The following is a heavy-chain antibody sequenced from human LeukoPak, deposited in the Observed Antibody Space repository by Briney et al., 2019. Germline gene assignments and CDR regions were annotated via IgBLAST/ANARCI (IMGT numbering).Heavy chain of an antibody. V-gene: IGHV3-23*01. CDR2: ISGSGGST. CDR3: AKSTDDYDFWSGYFPFDY. CDR1: GFTFSSYA. J-gene: IGHJ4*02. Sequence: GGSLRLSCAASGFTFSSYAMSWVRQAPGKGLEWVSAISGSGGSTYYADSVKGRFTISRDNSKNTLYLQMNSLRAEDTAVYYCAKSTDDYDFWSGYFPFDYWGQGTLVTVSS. D-gene: IGHD3-3*01.